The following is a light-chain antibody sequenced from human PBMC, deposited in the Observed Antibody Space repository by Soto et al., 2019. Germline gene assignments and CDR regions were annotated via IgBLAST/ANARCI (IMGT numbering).Light chain of an antibody. V-gene: IGKV1-9*01. CDR3: QQYKSLRA. J-gene: IGKJ1*01. CDR2: AAS. CDR1: QDIAIY. Sequence: DIQMTQSPSSLSASVGDRVTITCRASQDIAIYLAWYQQKPGEAPKLLIYAASTLYGGVPSRFSGSGSGTEFTLTISSLQPDDFATYYCQQYKSLRAFGQGTKVDIK.